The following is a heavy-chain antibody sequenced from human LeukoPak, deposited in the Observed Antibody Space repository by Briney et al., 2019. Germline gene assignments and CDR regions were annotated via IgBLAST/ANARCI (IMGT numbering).Heavy chain of an antibody. D-gene: IGHD6-19*01. V-gene: IGHV1-2*04. CDR1: GYTFTGYY. CDR3: ARDNRRAVAGLDY. J-gene: IGHJ4*02. CDR2: INPNSGGT. Sequence: ASVKVSCKASGYTFTGYYMHWVRQAPGQGLEWMGWINPNSGGTNYAQKFQGWVTMTRDTSISTAYMELSRLRSEDTAVYYCARDNRRAVAGLDYWGQGTLVTVSS.